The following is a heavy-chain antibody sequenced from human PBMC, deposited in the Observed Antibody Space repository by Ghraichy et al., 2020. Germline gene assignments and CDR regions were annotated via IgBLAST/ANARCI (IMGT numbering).Heavy chain of an antibody. CDR3: AKGLSGGDTGIDY. D-gene: IGHD1-26*01. CDR1: EFIFSTYA. Sequence: GGSLRLSCAASEFIFSTYAMSWVRQAPGKGLEWVSAITGSADGTYYSDSVKGRFTISRDNSKNTLYLQMNSLRAEDSAVYYCAKGLSGGDTGIDYWGQGTLLTVSS. J-gene: IGHJ4*02. V-gene: IGHV3-23*01. CDR2: ITGSADGT.